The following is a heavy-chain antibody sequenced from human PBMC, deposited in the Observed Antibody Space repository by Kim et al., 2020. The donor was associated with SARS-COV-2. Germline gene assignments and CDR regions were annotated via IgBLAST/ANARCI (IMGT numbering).Heavy chain of an antibody. CDR1: GGSFSGYY. V-gene: IGHV4-34*01. CDR3: ARGALSSIAARYWYFDL. J-gene: IGHJ2*01. D-gene: IGHD6-6*01. CDR2: INHSGST. Sequence: SETLSLTCAVYGGSFSGYYWSWIRQPPGKGLEWIGEINHSGSTNYNPSLKSRVTISVDTSKNQFSLKLSSVTAADTAVYYCARGALSSIAARYWYFDLWGRGTLVTVSS.